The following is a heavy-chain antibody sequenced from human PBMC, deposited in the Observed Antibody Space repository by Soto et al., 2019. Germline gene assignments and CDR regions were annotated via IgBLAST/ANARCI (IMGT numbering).Heavy chain of an antibody. V-gene: IGHV3-21*01. CDR1: GFPFSRVS. Sequence: RASLSLSCEASGFPFSRVSMNWLRQLPGKGQGWVSSITIGRSDSSYSYSVKRRFIISRYNAHNSLFLQIINLRPEDTAMYYCARVDYWWPGTQFTV. CDR2: ITIGRSDS. CDR3: ARVDY. J-gene: IGHJ4*02.